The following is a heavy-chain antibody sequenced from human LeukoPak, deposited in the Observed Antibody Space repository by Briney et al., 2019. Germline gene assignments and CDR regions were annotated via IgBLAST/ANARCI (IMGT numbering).Heavy chain of an antibody. J-gene: IGHJ5*02. Sequence: PSETLSLTCTVSGYSISSGYYWGWIRQPPGKGLEWIGEINHSGSTNYNSSLKSRVTISVDTSKNQFSLKLSSVTAADTAVYYCARGRITMVRGAPLWFDPWGQGTLVTVSS. CDR2: INHSGST. V-gene: IGHV4-38-2*02. CDR1: GYSISSGYY. CDR3: ARGRITMVRGAPLWFDP. D-gene: IGHD3-10*01.